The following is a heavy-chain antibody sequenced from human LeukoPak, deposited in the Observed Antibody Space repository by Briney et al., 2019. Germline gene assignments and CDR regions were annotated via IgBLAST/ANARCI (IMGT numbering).Heavy chain of an antibody. CDR1: GGSISSGSYY. J-gene: IGHJ4*02. V-gene: IGHV4-61*02. D-gene: IGHD1-14*01. CDR2: IYTSGST. Sequence: SETLSLTCTVSGGSISSGSYYWSWIRQPAGKGLEWIGRIYTSGSTNYNPSLKSRVTISVDTSKNQFSLKLSSVTAADTAVYYCARLNRNFDYWGQGTLVTVSS. CDR3: ARLNRNFDY.